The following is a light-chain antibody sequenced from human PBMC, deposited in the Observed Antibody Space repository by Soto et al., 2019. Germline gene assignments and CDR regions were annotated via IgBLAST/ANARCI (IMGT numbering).Light chain of an antibody. CDR3: QHYNIYSET. CDR1: QSISSW. J-gene: IGKJ1*01. Sequence: DIQMTQSPSTLSASVGDRVTITCRDSQSISSWLAWYQQKPGKAPKILIYKAFILESGVPSRFSGSGSGTEFTLTISSLQPDDFATYYCQHYNIYSETFGQGTKVEVK. V-gene: IGKV1-5*03. CDR2: KAF.